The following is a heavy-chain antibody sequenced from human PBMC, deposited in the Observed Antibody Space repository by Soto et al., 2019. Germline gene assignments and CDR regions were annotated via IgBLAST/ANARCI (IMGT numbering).Heavy chain of an antibody. CDR1: NGSISSRSSY. CDR3: GGQDYGVKGSYFEN. V-gene: IGHV4-39*01. D-gene: IGHD4-17*01. Sequence: QLQLQESGSGLVKPSETLSLTCTVSNGSISSRSSYWGWIRQTPGKGLEWIGSIYYIGNTYYNPSLKSRVTISIDTSKTQFSLKLNSVTAADTAVYFCGGQDYGVKGSYFENWGQGTLVTVSS. J-gene: IGHJ4*02. CDR2: IYYIGNT.